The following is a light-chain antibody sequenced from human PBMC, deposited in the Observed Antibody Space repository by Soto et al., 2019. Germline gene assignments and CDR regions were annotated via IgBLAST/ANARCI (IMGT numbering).Light chain of an antibody. V-gene: IGLV2-14*01. Sequence: QSALTQPASVSGSPGQSITISCTGTIGDIGSYNRVSWYQQHPGKAPKLIIYEVTDRPSGVSNRFSGSKSGNTASLTISGLQAEDEAEYYCSSYTNSNTRACVFGTGTKLTVL. J-gene: IGLJ1*01. CDR1: IGDIGSYNR. CDR3: SSYTNSNTRACV. CDR2: EVT.